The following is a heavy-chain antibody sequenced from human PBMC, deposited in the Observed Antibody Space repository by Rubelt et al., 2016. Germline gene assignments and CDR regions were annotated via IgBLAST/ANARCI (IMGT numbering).Heavy chain of an antibody. CDR3: ARYLGIEGDFDY. CDR1: GYTFTSYY. V-gene: IGHV1-46*01. CDR2: INPSGGSN. Sequence: QVQLVQSGAEVKKPGASVKVSCKASGYTFTSYYMHWVRQAPGQGLEWMGIINPSGGSNTYAQKFQGRVTMTRDTSTSTVYMDLSSLGCEDTAVYYCARYLGIEGDFDYWGQGTLVTVSS. J-gene: IGHJ4*02. D-gene: IGHD7-27*01.